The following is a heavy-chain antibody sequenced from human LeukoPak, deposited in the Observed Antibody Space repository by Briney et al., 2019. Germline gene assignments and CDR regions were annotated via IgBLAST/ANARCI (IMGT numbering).Heavy chain of an antibody. Sequence: GGSLRLSCAASGFTFSSYAMSWVRQAPGKGLEWVSAISSSGGITYYADSVKGRFTISRDNAKNSLYLQMKSLRAEDTAVYYCARVGDYSSSSFDYWGQGTLVTVSS. CDR1: GFTFSSYA. J-gene: IGHJ4*02. V-gene: IGHV3-23*01. D-gene: IGHD6-6*01. CDR3: ARVGDYSSSSFDY. CDR2: ISSSGGIT.